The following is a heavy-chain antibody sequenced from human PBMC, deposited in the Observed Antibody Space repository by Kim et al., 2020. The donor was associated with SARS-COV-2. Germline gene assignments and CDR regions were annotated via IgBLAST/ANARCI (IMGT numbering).Heavy chain of an antibody. D-gene: IGHD5-12*01. J-gene: IGHJ2*01. CDR2: IYYSGYT. CDR3: ARHGGGWLPLDWYFDL. V-gene: IGHV4-59*08. Sequence: SETLSLTCTVSGGSISSYYWSWIRQPPGKGLEWIGYIYYSGYTNYNPSLKSRVPISEDTSKNQFSLKLSSVTAADTAVYSCARHGGGWLPLDWYFDLWGR. CDR1: GGSISSYY.